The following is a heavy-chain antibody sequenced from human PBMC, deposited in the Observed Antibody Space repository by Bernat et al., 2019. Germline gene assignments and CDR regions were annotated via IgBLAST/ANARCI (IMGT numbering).Heavy chain of an antibody. J-gene: IGHJ6*03. CDR2: ISSSSYT. CDR3: ARDRSYCSGGSCYYHMDV. V-gene: IGHV3-11*05. Sequence: QVQLVESGGGLVKPGGSLTLSRAASGFTFSDYYMSWIRQAPGKGLEWVSCISSSSYTNSADSLKGRFTISRDNAKSSLYLQMNSLRAEDTAVYYCARDRSYCSGGSCYYHMDVWGKGTTVTVS. CDR1: GFTFSDYY. D-gene: IGHD2-15*01.